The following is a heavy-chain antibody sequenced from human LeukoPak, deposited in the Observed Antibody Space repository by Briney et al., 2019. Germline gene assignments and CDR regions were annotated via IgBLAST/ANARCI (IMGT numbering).Heavy chain of an antibody. J-gene: IGHJ4*02. Sequence: GASVKVSCKASGGTFKNYAISWVRQAPGQGLEWMGGILPIFGTTNYAQKFQARVTITADESTSTAYMEVSSLRSEDTAVYYCAREVFYYDNSGRPPYFDYWGQGTLVTVSS. CDR1: GGTFKNYA. D-gene: IGHD3-22*01. CDR3: AREVFYYDNSGRPPYFDY. CDR2: ILPIFGTT. V-gene: IGHV1-69*13.